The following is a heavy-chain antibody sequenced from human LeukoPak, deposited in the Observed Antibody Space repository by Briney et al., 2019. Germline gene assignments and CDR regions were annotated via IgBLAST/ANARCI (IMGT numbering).Heavy chain of an antibody. CDR3: ASASLSGPLEWLPEYYYYMDV. Sequence: SVKVSCKASGGTFSSYAISWVRQAPGQGLEWMGGIIPIFGTANYAQKFQGRVTITTDESTSTAYMELSSLRSEDTAVYYCASASLSGPLEWLPEYYYYMDVWGKGTTVTVSS. D-gene: IGHD3-3*01. J-gene: IGHJ6*03. CDR2: IIPIFGTA. CDR1: GGTFSSYA. V-gene: IGHV1-69*05.